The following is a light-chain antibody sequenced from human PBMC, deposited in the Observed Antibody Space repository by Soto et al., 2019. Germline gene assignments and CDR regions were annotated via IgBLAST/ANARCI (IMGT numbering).Light chain of an antibody. J-gene: IGKJ4*01. CDR1: QSVYNN. V-gene: IGKV3-15*01. Sequence: EIVMTQSPATLSVSPGERGTLSCRASQSVYNNLAWYQQKPGQAPRLLIYSASTRATGFPARFSGSGFGTEFTLTISSLQSEDFAVYSCQQYTAWPLTFGGGTKVDIK. CDR2: SAS. CDR3: QQYTAWPLT.